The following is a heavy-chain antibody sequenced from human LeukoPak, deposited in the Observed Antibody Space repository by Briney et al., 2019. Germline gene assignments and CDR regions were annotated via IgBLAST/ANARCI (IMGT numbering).Heavy chain of an antibody. Sequence: NPSETLSLTCTVSGGSISSHYWSWIRQPPGKGLEWIGYIYTSGSTNYNPSLKSRVTISVDTSKNQFSLKLSSVTAADTAVYYCASQGPYSSSSFDYWGQGTLVTVSS. CDR1: GGSISSHY. CDR2: IYTSGST. CDR3: ASQGPYSSSSFDY. V-gene: IGHV4-4*09. J-gene: IGHJ4*02. D-gene: IGHD6-6*01.